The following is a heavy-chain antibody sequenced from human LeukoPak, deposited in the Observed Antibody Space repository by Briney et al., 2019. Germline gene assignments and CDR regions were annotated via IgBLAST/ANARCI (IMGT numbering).Heavy chain of an antibody. V-gene: IGHV3-30*02. J-gene: IGHJ4*02. CDR2: IRHDGTNK. D-gene: IGHD3-10*01. Sequence: GGSLRLSCAASGFTFSSYDMHWVRQAPGKGLEWVAFIRHDGTNKYYADFVKGRFTISRDNSKKTLFLQMSSLRAEDTAMYYCAKVGYDYWGQGTLVTVSS. CDR1: GFTFSSYD. CDR3: AKVGYDY.